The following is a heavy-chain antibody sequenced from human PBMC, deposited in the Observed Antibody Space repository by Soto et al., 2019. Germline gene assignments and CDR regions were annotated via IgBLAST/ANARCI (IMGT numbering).Heavy chain of an antibody. CDR3: LSGVQWLLDLFEF. D-gene: IGHD6-19*01. Sequence: GGSLRLSCAASGFTFSSYWMHWVRQAPGKGLVCVSRINSDGSSTNYADSVKGRFTISRDNAKNTLYLQMNSLRAEDTAVYYCLSGVQWLLDLFEFWGQAIKVTFS. V-gene: IGHV3-74*01. CDR2: INSDGSST. J-gene: IGHJ3*01. CDR1: GFTFSSYW.